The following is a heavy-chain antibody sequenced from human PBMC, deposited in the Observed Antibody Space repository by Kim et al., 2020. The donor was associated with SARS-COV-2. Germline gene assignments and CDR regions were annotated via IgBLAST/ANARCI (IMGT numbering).Heavy chain of an antibody. J-gene: IGHJ4*02. CDR3: ARVGSSGWYDY. V-gene: IGHV4-4*07. D-gene: IGHD6-19*01. Sequence: NSTPSLKSRVTMSGDTSKNQFSLKLSSVTAADTAVYYCARVGSSGWYDYWGQGTLVTVSS.